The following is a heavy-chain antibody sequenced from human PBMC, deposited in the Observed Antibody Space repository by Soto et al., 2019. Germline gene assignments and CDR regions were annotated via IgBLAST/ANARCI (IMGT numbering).Heavy chain of an antibody. D-gene: IGHD3-3*01. CDR1: GDSVSSTTAA. CDR3: ARAITVFGLVPHLDS. Sequence: QVQLQQSGPGLVKPSQTLSLTCSISGDSVSSTTAAWNWIRQSPSRGLEWLGRTFYRSKWHSDYPDSVKGRITIIADTSKNHFSLQLSSLTPDDTAIYYCARAITVFGLVPHLDSWGQGTLVTVS. CDR2: TFYRSKWHS. V-gene: IGHV6-1*01. J-gene: IGHJ4*02.